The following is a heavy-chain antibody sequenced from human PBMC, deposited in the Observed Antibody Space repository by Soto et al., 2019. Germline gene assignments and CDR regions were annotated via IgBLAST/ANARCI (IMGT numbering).Heavy chain of an antibody. Sequence: SETLSLTCTVSGGSISSYYWSWIRQPPGKGLEWIGEVSQSGNTNYNPSLMSRLTISVDKSKNQFSLRLTYVTAADTGIYYCEREVPGLREVNRNWFDPWGQGTLVTVSS. J-gene: IGHJ5*02. CDR3: EREVPGLREVNRNWFDP. V-gene: IGHV4-59*12. CDR1: GGSISSYY. CDR2: VSQSGNT. D-gene: IGHD3-10*01.